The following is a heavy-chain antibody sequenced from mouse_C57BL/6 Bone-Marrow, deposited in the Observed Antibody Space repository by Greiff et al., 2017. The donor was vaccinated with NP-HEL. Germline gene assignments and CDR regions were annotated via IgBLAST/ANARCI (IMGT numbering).Heavy chain of an antibody. V-gene: IGHV8-8*01. CDR2: IWWDDDK. D-gene: IGHD1-1*01. CDR3: ARMGFNYYGSSPYYFDY. CDR1: GFSLSTFGMG. J-gene: IGHJ2*01. Sequence: QVTLKVSGPGILQPSQSLSLTCSFSGFSLSTFGMGVGWIRQPSGKGLEWLAHIWWDDDKYYNPALKSRLTISKDTSKNQVFLKIANVDTADTATYYCARMGFNYYGSSPYYFDYWGQGTTLTVSS.